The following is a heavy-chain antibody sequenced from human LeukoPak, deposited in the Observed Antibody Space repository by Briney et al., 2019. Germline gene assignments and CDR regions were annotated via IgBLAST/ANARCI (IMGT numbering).Heavy chain of an antibody. V-gene: IGHV1-69*05. CDR2: IIPIFGTA. J-gene: IGHJ3*02. CDR1: GGTFSSYA. Sequence: SVKVSCKASGGTFSSYAISGVRQAPGQGLEWMGGIIPIFGTANYAQKFEGRVTITTDESTSTTYMELSSLRSEDTAVYYCARENXAFXIWGQGTMXTXXS. CDR3: ARENXAFXI.